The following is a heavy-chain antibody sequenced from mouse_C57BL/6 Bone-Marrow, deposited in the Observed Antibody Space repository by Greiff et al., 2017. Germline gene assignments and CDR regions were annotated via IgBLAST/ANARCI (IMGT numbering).Heavy chain of an antibody. D-gene: IGHD3-2*02. J-gene: IGHJ3*01. Sequence: QVQLKESGAELAKPGASVKLSCKASGYTFTSYWMHWVKQRPGQGLEWIGYINPSSGYTKYNQKFKDKATLTADKSSSTAYMQLSSLTYEDSAVYYCARSGQLRLRGTWFAYWGQGTLVTVSA. CDR2: INPSSGYT. CDR1: GYTFTSYW. CDR3: ARSGQLRLRGTWFAY. V-gene: IGHV1-7*01.